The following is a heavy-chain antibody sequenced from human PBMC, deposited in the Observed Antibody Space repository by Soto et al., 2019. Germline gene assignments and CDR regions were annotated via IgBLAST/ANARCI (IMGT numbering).Heavy chain of an antibody. CDR1: GFTVISNY. J-gene: IGHJ6*03. CDR3: GLGYYYYYMDV. V-gene: IGHV3-53*01. Sequence: GGALRLSCAASGFTVISNYMSWVRQAPWKGLEWVSVIYSGGSTYYADSVKDRFTISRDNSKNTLYLQMNSLRAEDTAVYYCGLGYYYYYMDVWGKGTTVTASS. CDR2: IYSGGST. D-gene: IGHD3-16*01.